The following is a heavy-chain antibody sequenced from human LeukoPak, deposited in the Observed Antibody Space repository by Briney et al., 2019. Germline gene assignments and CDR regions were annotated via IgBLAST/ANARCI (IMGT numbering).Heavy chain of an antibody. J-gene: IGHJ4*02. V-gene: IGHV4-59*01. CDR1: GGSITNSY. CDR3: ARGARTFDY. Sequence: PSETLSLTCTVPGGSITNSYWSWIRQPPGKGLESIGYIYYSGSTNYNPSLNSRVTISVDTSENQFSLKLTSVTAADTAVYYCARGARTFDYWGQGTLVTVSS. CDR2: IYYSGST. D-gene: IGHD1-7*01.